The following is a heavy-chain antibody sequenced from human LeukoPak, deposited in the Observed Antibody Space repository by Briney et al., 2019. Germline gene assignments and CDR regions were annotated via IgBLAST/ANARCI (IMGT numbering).Heavy chain of an antibody. D-gene: IGHD6-13*01. J-gene: IGHJ4*02. Sequence: PSQTLSLTCTVSGGSISSGGYYWSWIRQHPGKGLEWIGYIYYSGSTYYNPSLKSRVTISVDTSKNQFSLKLSSVTAADTAVYYCARGRRYSSSWYYFDYWGQGTLVTVSS. CDR2: IYYSGST. CDR3: ARGRRYSSSWYYFDY. CDR1: GGSISSGGYY. V-gene: IGHV4-31*03.